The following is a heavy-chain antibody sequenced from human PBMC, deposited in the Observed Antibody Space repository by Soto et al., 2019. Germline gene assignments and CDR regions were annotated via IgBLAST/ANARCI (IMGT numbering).Heavy chain of an antibody. D-gene: IGHD3-3*01. Sequence: GGSLRLSCAPSGFTFSSYWMHWVRQAPGKGLVWVSRITSDGSSTSYADSVKGRFTISRDNAKNTLYLQMNSLRAEDTAVYYCARGRFWSGYWTGYYFDYWGQGT. CDR1: GFTFSSYW. CDR3: ARGRFWSGYWTGYYFDY. CDR2: ITSDGSST. J-gene: IGHJ4*02. V-gene: IGHV3-74*01.